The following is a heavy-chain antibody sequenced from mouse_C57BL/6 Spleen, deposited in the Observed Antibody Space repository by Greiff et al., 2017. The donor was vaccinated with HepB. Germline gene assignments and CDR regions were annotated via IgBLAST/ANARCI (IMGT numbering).Heavy chain of an antibody. V-gene: IGHV1-15*01. J-gene: IGHJ2*01. D-gene: IGHD2-4*01. Sequence: VKLMESGAELVRPGASVTLSCKASGYTFTDYEMHWVKQTPVHGLEWIGAIDPETGGTAYNQKFKGKAILTADKSSSTAYMELRSLTSEDSAVYYCTRWKLRSFDYWGQGTTLTVSS. CDR3: TRWKLRSFDY. CDR2: IDPETGGT. CDR1: GYTFTDYE.